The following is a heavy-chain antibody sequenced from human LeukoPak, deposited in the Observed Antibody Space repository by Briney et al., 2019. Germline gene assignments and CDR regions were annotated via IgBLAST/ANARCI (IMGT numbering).Heavy chain of an antibody. CDR3: ARVRAARPEEDYFDY. V-gene: IGHV1-18*01. CDR1: GYTFTSYG. D-gene: IGHD6-6*01. J-gene: IGHJ4*02. Sequence: EASVKVSCKASGYTFTSYGISWVRQAPGQGLEWMGWICAYNGNTNYAQKLQGRVTMTTDTSTSTAYMELRSLRSDDTAVYYCARVRAARPEEDYFDYWGQGTLVTVSS. CDR2: ICAYNGNT.